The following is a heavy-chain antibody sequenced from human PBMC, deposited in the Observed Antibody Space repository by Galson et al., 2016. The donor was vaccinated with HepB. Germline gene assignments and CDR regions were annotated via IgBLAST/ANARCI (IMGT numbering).Heavy chain of an antibody. J-gene: IGHJ4*02. Sequence: SLRLSCAASRFTFSDYYMSWIRQAPGKGLEWVSYISSNYNYTNYADSVKGRFTISRDNAKNSLYLQMNSLRAEDTAVYYCARDSSSTSWYEWSEDWGQGTLVIVSS. CDR2: ISSNYNYT. CDR3: ARDSSSTSWYEWSED. CDR1: RFTFSDYY. V-gene: IGHV3-11*06. D-gene: IGHD6-13*01.